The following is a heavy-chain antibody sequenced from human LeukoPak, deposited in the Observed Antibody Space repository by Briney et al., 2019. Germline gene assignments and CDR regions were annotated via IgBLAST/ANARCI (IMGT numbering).Heavy chain of an antibody. D-gene: IGHD6-13*01. CDR2: IYYSGST. CDR1: GGSISSYY. Sequence: PSETLSLTCTVSGGSISSYYWSWIRQPPGKGLEWIGYIYYSGSTNYNPSLKSRATISVDTSKNQFSLKLSSVTAADTAVYYCARDLGSSWYDAFDIWGQGTMVTVSS. J-gene: IGHJ3*02. V-gene: IGHV4-59*01. CDR3: ARDLGSSWYDAFDI.